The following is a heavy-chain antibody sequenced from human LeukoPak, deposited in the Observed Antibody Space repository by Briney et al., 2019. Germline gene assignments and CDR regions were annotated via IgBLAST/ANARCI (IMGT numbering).Heavy chain of an antibody. D-gene: IGHD3-3*01. CDR2: IKQDGSEK. Sequence: GGSLRLSCAPSGFTFSSYWMSWVRQAPGKGLEWVANIKQDGSEKYYVDSVKGRFTISRDNAKNSLYLQMNSLRAEDTAVYYCARDLGDYDFWSGYYSVSYFDYWGQGTLVTVSS. J-gene: IGHJ4*02. CDR3: ARDLGDYDFWSGYYSVSYFDY. V-gene: IGHV3-7*01. CDR1: GFTFSSYW.